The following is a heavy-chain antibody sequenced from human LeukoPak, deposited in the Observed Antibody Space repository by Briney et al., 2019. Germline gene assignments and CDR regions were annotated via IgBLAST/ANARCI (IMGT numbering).Heavy chain of an antibody. Sequence: PGGSLRLSCAASGFTFSSYDMHWVRQATGKGLEWVSAIGTAGDTYYPGSVKGRFTISRENAKNSLYLQMNSLRAEDTAVYYCARESYCSGGSCYSGRAFDIWGQGTMVTVSS. D-gene: IGHD2-15*01. V-gene: IGHV3-13*01. CDR2: IGTAGDT. CDR3: ARESYCSGGSCYSGRAFDI. J-gene: IGHJ3*02. CDR1: GFTFSSYD.